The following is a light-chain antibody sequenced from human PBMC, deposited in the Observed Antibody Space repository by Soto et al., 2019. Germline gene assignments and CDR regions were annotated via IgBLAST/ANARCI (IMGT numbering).Light chain of an antibody. CDR3: QQYGSSALT. J-gene: IGKJ4*01. CDR2: GAS. V-gene: IGKV3-20*01. Sequence: EIVLTQSPGTLSLSPGERATLSCRASQSVSSIYLAWYQQKPGQAPRLLIYGASSRATGIPDRFSGSGSGTDFTLTIRRMETEDFAVYSCQQYGSSALTFGGGTKVDIK. CDR1: QSVSSIY.